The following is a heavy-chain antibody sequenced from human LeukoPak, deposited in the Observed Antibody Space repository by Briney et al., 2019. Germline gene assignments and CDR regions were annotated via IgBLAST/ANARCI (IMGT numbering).Heavy chain of an antibody. Sequence: ASVKVSCKASGYTFTSYDFNWVRQATGQRPEWMGWMSPNSGDTGYAQKFQDRVTMTRNTSISTAYMELSSLRSDDTAVYYCARELVDCSSTSCYYYYGMDVWGQGTTVTVSS. V-gene: IGHV1-8*01. CDR2: MSPNSGDT. CDR1: GYTFTSYD. CDR3: ARELVDCSSTSCYYYYGMDV. D-gene: IGHD2-2*01. J-gene: IGHJ6*02.